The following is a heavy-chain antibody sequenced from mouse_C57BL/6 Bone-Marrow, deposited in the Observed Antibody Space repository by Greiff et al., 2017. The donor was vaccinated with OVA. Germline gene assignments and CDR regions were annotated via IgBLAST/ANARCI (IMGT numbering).Heavy chain of an antibody. CDR1: GYTFTSYW. V-gene: IGHV1-55*01. Sequence: VQLQQPGAELVKPGASVKMSCKASGYTFTSYWITWVKQRPGQGLEWIGDIYHGSGSTNYNEKFKSKATLTVDTSSSTAYMQLSSLTSEDSAVYYGARWGDGYYFAWFAYWGQGTLVTVSA. CDR3: ARWGDGYYFAWFAY. J-gene: IGHJ3*01. D-gene: IGHD2-3*01. CDR2: IYHGSGST.